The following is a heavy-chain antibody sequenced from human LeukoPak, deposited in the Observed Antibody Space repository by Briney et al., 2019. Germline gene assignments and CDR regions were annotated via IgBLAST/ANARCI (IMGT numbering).Heavy chain of an antibody. D-gene: IGHD6-13*01. V-gene: IGHV4-34*01. CDR2: INHSGST. Sequence: SETLSLTCAVYGGSFSGYYWSWIRQPPGKGLEWIGEINHSGSTNYNPSLKSRVTISVDTSKNQFSLKLSSVTAADTAVYYCARDSPFRYSSIWSTLRNPNWFDPWGQGTLVTVSS. J-gene: IGHJ5*02. CDR3: ARDSPFRYSSIWSTLRNPNWFDP. CDR1: GGSFSGYY.